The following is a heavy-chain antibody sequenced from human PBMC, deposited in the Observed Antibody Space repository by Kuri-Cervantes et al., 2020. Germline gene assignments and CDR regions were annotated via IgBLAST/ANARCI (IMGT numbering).Heavy chain of an antibody. CDR3: AREERQYGDYVFDY. D-gene: IGHD4-17*01. J-gene: IGHJ4*02. Sequence: GESLKISCAASGFTFSSYSMNWVRQAPGKGLEWVSYISSSSSTIYYADYVKGRFTISRDNAKNSLYLQMNSLRDEDTAVYYCAREERQYGDYVFDYWGQGTLVTVFS. CDR2: ISSSSSTI. CDR1: GFTFSSYS. V-gene: IGHV3-48*02.